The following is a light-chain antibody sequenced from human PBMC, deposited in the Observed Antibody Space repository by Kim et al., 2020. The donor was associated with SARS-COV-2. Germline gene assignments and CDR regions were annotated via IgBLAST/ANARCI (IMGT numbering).Light chain of an antibody. CDR2: GAS. Sequence: SPGERATLSCRASQSVSSNLAWYQQKPGQAPRLLIYGASTRATGIPARFSGSGSGTEFTLTISSLQSEDFAVYYCQQYNNWPLATFGGGTKVEIK. CDR3: QQYNNWPLAT. CDR1: QSVSSN. J-gene: IGKJ4*01. V-gene: IGKV3-15*01.